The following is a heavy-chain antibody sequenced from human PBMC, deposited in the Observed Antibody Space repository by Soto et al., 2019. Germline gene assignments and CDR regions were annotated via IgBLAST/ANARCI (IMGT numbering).Heavy chain of an antibody. CDR3: ARDRCYDGTCYSASDS. CDR1: GFSFSTYN. CDR2: ISTTSFTI. J-gene: IGHJ5*01. Sequence: GGSLRLSCAASGFSFSTYNMDWVRQAPGKRPEWIAYISTTSFTIYYADSVKGRFTISRDNDRNSLYLEMNSLRDEDTAVYYCARDRCYDGTCYSASDSWGQGTLVTVSS. V-gene: IGHV3-48*02. D-gene: IGHD2-15*01.